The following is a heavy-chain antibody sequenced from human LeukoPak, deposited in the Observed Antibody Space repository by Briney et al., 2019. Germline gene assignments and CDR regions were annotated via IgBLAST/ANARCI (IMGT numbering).Heavy chain of an antibody. J-gene: IGHJ6*02. D-gene: IGHD3-9*01. CDR3: ARRYAYYDILTGYYPDYGMDV. CDR1: GYTFTSYG. V-gene: IGHV1-18*01. CDR2: ISAYNGNT. Sequence: ASVKVSCKASGYTFTSYGISWVRQAPGQGLEWMGWISAYNGNTNYAQKLQGRVTMTTDTSTSTAYMELRSLRSDDTAVYYCARRYAYYDILTGYYPDYGMDVWGQGTTVTVSS.